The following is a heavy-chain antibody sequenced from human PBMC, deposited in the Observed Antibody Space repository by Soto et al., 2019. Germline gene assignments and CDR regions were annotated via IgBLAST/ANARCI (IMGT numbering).Heavy chain of an antibody. D-gene: IGHD2-15*01. Sequence: QVQLVQSGAEVKKPGASVKVSCRASGYTFTTYDINWVRQAPGQGLEWMGWMNPKSGDTGSAQSFQGRITMTRNTSISTAYMELTSLTPEDTAVYYCARDRVVRVPAGMSRYYYYYYGMEVWGQGTTVIVSS. J-gene: IGHJ6*02. V-gene: IGHV1-8*01. CDR1: GYTFTTYD. CDR3: ARDRVVRVPAGMSRYYYYYYGMEV. CDR2: MNPKSGDT.